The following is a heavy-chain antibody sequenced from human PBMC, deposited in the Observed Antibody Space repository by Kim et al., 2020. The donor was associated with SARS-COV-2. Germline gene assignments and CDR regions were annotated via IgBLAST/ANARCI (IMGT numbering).Heavy chain of an antibody. CDR1: GYTFTSYA. J-gene: IGHJ4*02. Sequence: ASVKVSCKASGYTFTSYAMHWVRQAPGQRLEWMGWINAGNGNTKYSQKFQGRVTITRDTSASTAYMELSSLRSEDTAVYYCARGAGIQLRGSYYAWFDYWGQGTLVTVSS. V-gene: IGHV1-3*01. D-gene: IGHD1-26*01. CDR3: ARGAGIQLRGSYYAWFDY. CDR2: INAGNGNT.